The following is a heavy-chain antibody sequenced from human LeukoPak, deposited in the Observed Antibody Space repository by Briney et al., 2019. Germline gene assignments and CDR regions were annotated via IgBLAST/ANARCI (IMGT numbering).Heavy chain of an antibody. D-gene: IGHD3-10*01. CDR3: ARAGIITVRGVIRAYYFDY. CDR1: GYSISSGYY. CDR2: IYHSGST. V-gene: IGHV4-38-2*02. Sequence: PSETLSLTCTVSGYSISSGYYWGWIRQPPGKGLEWIGSIYHSGSTYYNPSLKSRLTISVDTSKSQFSLRLSSVTAADTAVYYCARAGIITVRGVIRAYYFDYWGQGTLVTVSS. J-gene: IGHJ4*02.